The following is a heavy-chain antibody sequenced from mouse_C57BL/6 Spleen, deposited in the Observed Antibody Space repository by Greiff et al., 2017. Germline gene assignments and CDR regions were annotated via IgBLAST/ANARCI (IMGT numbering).Heavy chain of an antibody. CDR1: GFTFSSYA. Sequence: DVMLVESGGGLVKPGGSLKLSCAASGFTFSSYAMSWVRQTPEKRLEWVATISDGGSYTYYPDNVKGRFTISRDNAKNNLYLQMSHLKSEDTAMYYCARDRAGRDYFDYWGQGTTLTVSS. CDR3: ARDRAGRDYFDY. D-gene: IGHD3-1*01. V-gene: IGHV5-4*01. J-gene: IGHJ2*01. CDR2: ISDGGSYT.